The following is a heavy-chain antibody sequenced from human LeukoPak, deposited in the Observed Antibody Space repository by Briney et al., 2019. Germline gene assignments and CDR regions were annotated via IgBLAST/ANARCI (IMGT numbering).Heavy chain of an antibody. CDR2: ISSSSSYI. D-gene: IGHD6-19*01. CDR1: GFIFSHYS. J-gene: IGHJ4*02. V-gene: IGHV3-21*01. CDR3: ARDSWGSSGL. Sequence: TGGSLRLSYAASGFIFSHYSMNWVRQAPGKGLEWVSFISSSSSYIYYGDSVKGRFTISRDNAKNSLYLQMNSLRAEDTAVYYCARDSWGSSGLWGQGTLVTVSS.